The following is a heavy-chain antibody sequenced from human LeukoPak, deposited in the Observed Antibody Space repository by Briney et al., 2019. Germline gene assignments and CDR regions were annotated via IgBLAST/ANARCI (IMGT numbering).Heavy chain of an antibody. CDR3: AREVPYDSSRYYQPFDY. CDR1: GYTFTSYG. J-gene: IGHJ4*02. D-gene: IGHD3-22*01. Sequence: ASVKVSCKASGYTFTSYGISWVRQAPGQGLEWIGGISAYNGNTNYAQKLQGRVTMTTDTSTSTAYMELRSLRSDDTAVYYCAREVPYDSSRYYQPFDYWGQGTLVTVSS. CDR2: ISAYNGNT. V-gene: IGHV1-18*01.